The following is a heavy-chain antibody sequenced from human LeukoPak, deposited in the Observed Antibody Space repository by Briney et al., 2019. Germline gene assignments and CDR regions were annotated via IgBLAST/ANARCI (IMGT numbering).Heavy chain of an antibody. CDR2: FDPEDGET. CDR3: VCYYGSGRIYNWFDP. J-gene: IGHJ5*02. CDR1: GYTLTELS. Sequence: ASVKVSCKVSGYTLTELSMHWVRQAPGKGLEWMGGFDPEDGETIYAQKFQGRVTITADESTSTAYMELSSLRSEDTAVYYCVCYYGSGRIYNWFDPWGQGTLVTVSS. V-gene: IGHV1-24*01. D-gene: IGHD3-10*01.